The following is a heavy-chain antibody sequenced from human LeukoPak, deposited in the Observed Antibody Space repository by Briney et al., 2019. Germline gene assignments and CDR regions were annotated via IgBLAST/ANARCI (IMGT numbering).Heavy chain of an antibody. CDR2: INGERNIT. J-gene: IGHJ4*02. V-gene: IGHV3-74*01. D-gene: IGHD6-13*01. CDR1: GFAFSNYW. CDR3: VRAIQGIADF. Sequence: PGGSLRLSCAASGFAFSNYWMLWVRQPPGKGLVWVSRINGERNITTYADSVKGRFTISRDNAKNTLSLQMNGLTAADAATYYCVRAIQGIADFWGQGILVTVSS.